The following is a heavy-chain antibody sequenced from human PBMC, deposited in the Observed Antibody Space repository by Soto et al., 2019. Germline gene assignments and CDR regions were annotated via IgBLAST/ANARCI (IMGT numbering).Heavy chain of an antibody. V-gene: IGHV2-5*02. Sequence: QITLKESGPTLVRPTQTLTLTCTFSGFSLTTSGVGVGWIRQPPGKALEWLAVIYWDDDKRYSSSLKSRLTITNDTSQNPAVLTMTNMDPVDTATYYCAHHPYYGLGSYSFDYWGQGTLVTVSS. CDR3: AHHPYYGLGSYSFDY. CDR1: GFSLTTSGVG. J-gene: IGHJ4*02. CDR2: IYWDDDK. D-gene: IGHD3-10*01.